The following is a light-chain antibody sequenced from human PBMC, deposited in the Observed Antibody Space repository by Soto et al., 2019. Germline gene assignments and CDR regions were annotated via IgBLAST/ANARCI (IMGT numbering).Light chain of an antibody. CDR3: QQYGSSPT. CDR1: QSVSSNF. J-gene: IGKJ1*01. CDR2: GAS. V-gene: IGKV3-20*01. Sequence: EIVLTQSPGTLSSSPGERATLSCRASQSVSSNFLAWYQQKPGQTPRLLIYGASSRATGIPDRFSGSGSGTDFSLTISRLEPEDFAGYYCQQYGSSPTFGQGTKVEMK.